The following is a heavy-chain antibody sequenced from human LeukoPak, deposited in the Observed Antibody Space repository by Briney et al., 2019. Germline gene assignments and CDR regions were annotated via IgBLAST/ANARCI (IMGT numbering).Heavy chain of an antibody. CDR1: GFTDSDNY. J-gene: IGHJ4*02. CDR2: IKQDGSEK. V-gene: IGHV3-7*04. D-gene: IGHD6-13*01. Sequence: PGGSLRLSCAASGFTDSDNYMSWVRQAPGKGLEWVANIKQDGSEKDYVDSVKGRFTISRDNAKNSLYLQMNSLRAEDTAVYYCARNGIGASFENWGQGTLVTVSS. CDR3: ARNGIGASFEN.